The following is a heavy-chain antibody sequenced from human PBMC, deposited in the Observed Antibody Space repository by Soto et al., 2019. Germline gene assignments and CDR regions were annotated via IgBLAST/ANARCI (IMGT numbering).Heavy chain of an antibody. CDR1: GFTFSSYG. D-gene: IGHD1-26*01. J-gene: IGHJ4*02. CDR3: AKEGGLSGSYYISSSYYFDY. Sequence: QVQLVESGGGVVQPGRSLRLSCAASGFTFSSYGMHWVRQAPGKGLEWVAIISYDGSNTYYADSVKGRFTISRDNSKNTLYLQMNSLRAEDTSVYYCAKEGGLSGSYYISSSYYFDYRGQGTLVSVSS. CDR2: ISYDGSNT. V-gene: IGHV3-30*18.